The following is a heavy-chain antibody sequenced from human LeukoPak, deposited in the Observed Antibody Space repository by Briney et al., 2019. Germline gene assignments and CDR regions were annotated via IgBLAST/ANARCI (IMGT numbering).Heavy chain of an antibody. CDR1: GGSISSSSYY. CDR3: ARNIDGYNADY. V-gene: IGHV4-39*01. J-gene: IGHJ4*02. D-gene: IGHD5-24*01. CDR2: IYYSGST. Sequence: KASETLSLTCTVSGGSISSSSYYWGWIRQPPGKGLEWIGSIYYSGSTYYNPSLKSRVTISVDTSKNQFSLKLSSVTAADTAVYYCARNIDGYNADYWGQGTLVTVSS.